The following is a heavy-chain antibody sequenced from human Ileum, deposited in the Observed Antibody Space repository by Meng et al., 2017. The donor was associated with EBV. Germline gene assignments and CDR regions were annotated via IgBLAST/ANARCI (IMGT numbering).Heavy chain of an antibody. J-gene: IGHJ4*02. CDR3: VRTLERGDY. D-gene: IGHD5-24*01. V-gene: IGHV1-8*01. CDR2: MNPKTGTA. Sequence: QVQLVQSGAGVKKPGASVKVSCKASGYTFTNYDISWVRQATGQGLEWMGWMNPKTGTAHYAQKFQGRVSMTRDTSITTAYMELSSLTSEDTAVYYCVRTLERGDYWGQGTLVTVSS. CDR1: GYTFTNYD.